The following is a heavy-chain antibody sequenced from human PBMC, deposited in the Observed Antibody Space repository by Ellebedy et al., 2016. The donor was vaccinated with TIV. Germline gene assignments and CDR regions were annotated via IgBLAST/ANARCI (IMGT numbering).Heavy chain of an antibody. CDR1: GGSFNNYY. CDR2: FNLGGTT. V-gene: IGHV4-34*01. Sequence: MPSETLSLTCAVYGGSFNNYYWSWIRQLPGKGLEWIGEFNLGGTTNYNPSLKSRVTISVDTSKNQFSLKLNSVTAADTAVYYCAKETWTSSGYYIDYWGQGTLVTVSP. D-gene: IGHD3-22*01. CDR3: AKETWTSSGYYIDY. J-gene: IGHJ4*02.